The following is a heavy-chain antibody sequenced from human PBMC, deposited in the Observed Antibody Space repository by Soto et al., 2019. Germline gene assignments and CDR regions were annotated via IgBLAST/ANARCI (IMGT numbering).Heavy chain of an antibody. CDR2: MNPNSGNT. D-gene: IGHD5-12*01. Sequence: QVQLVQSGAEVKKPGASVKVSCKASGYTFTSYDINWVRQATGQGLEWMGWMNPNSGNTGYAQKLQGRVTMTRNTSISTAYMELSSMRSEDTAVYYCARAGDSGYDHGEGGYYGMDVWGKGTTVTVSS. J-gene: IGHJ6*04. CDR3: ARAGDSGYDHGEGGYYGMDV. CDR1: GYTFTSYD. V-gene: IGHV1-8*01.